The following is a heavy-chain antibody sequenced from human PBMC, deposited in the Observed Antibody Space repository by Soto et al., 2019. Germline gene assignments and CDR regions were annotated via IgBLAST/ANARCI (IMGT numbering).Heavy chain of an antibody. CDR2: INTNSGGT. CDR1: GYTFTGYY. V-gene: IGHV1-2*04. Sequence: ASVKVSCKASGYTFTGYYMHWVRQAPGQGLEWMGWINTNSGGTNYAQKFQGWVTMTRDTSISTAYMELSRLRSDDTAVYYCSRYRGGQQLPRTDYYFDYWGQGTLVTVSS. J-gene: IGHJ4*02. CDR3: SRYRGGQQLPRTDYYFDY. D-gene: IGHD6-13*01.